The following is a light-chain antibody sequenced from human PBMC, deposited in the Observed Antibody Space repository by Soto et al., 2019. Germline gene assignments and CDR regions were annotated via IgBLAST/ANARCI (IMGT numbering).Light chain of an antibody. CDR1: QSISSY. J-gene: IGKJ2*01. CDR2: AAF. V-gene: IGKV1-39*01. Sequence: DIQMTQSPSSLSASVGDRVTITCRASQSISSYLNWYQQKPGKAPKLLIYAAFSLQSGVQSRFSGSGSGTDFTFSISSLQPEDFATYYCQESYSTPRTFGQGTKVEIK. CDR3: QESYSTPRT.